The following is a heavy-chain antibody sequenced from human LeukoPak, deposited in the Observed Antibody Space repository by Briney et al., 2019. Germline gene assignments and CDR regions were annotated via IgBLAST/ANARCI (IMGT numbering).Heavy chain of an antibody. CDR3: ARTLWFDP. CDR1: GGSISSYY. CDR2: IYYSGST. Sequence: PSETLSPTCTVSGGSISSYYWSWIRQPPGKGLEWIGYIYYSGSTNYNPSLKSRVTISVDTSKNQFSLKLSSVTAADTAVYYCARTLWFDPWGQGTLVTVSS. V-gene: IGHV4-59*01. J-gene: IGHJ5*02.